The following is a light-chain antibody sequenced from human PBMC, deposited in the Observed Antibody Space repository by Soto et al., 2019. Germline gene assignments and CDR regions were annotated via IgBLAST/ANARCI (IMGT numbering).Light chain of an antibody. CDR2: DAS. CDR3: HSRA. CDR1: QTISRW. J-gene: IGKJ5*01. V-gene: IGKV1-5*01. Sequence: IKLTQTPSTLSASVGDEVTITCRASQTISRWLAWYQQKPGRAPKLLIYDASTLESGVPSSFSGSGSETEFTLTISRLQPDDFATYFCHSRAFGQGTRLEIK.